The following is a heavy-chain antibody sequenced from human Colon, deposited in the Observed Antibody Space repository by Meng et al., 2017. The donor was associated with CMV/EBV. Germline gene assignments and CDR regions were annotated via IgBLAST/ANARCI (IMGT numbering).Heavy chain of an antibody. Sequence: GSLRLSCTVSNFSIGYGNYWGWIRQPPGKGLEWIGSVFHSGDTFYNPSLKSRVTLSVDTAKNQFSLKVTSVTAADTAVYYCVRDRDFWSGPQFDSWGQGIRVTVSS. D-gene: IGHD3-3*01. V-gene: IGHV4-38-2*02. CDR3: VRDRDFWSGPQFDS. CDR2: VFHSGDT. CDR1: NFSIGYGNY. J-gene: IGHJ5*01.